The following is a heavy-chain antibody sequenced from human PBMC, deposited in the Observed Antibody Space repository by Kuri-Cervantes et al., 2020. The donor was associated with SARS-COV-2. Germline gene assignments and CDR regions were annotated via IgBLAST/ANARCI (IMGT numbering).Heavy chain of an antibody. J-gene: IGHJ6*02. CDR3: ARQSRGATATVTTDYYYYGMDV. D-gene: IGHD4-17*01. V-gene: IGHV5-51*01. CDR2: IYPGDSDT. Sequence: GGSLRLSCKASGYRSTSYWIGWVRQMPGKGLEWMGIIYPGDSDTRYSPSFQGQVTISADKSISTAYLQWSSLKASDTAMYYCARQSRGATATVTTDYYYYGMDVWGQGTTVTVSS. CDR1: GYRSTSYW.